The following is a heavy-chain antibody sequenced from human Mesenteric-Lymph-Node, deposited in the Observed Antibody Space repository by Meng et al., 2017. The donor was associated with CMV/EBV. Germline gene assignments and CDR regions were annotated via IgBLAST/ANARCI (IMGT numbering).Heavy chain of an antibody. CDR2: IYPGDSDT. J-gene: IGHJ5*02. V-gene: IGHV5-51*01. CDR3: ARHSGYYDFWSNHEKWFEP. D-gene: IGHD3-3*01. CDR1: GYSFTSYW. Sequence: KVSCKGSGYSFTSYWIGWVRQMPGKGLEWMGIIYPGDSDTRYSPSFQGQVTISADKSISTAYLQWSSLKASDTAIYYCARHSGYYDFWSNHEKWFEPWGQGTLVTVSS.